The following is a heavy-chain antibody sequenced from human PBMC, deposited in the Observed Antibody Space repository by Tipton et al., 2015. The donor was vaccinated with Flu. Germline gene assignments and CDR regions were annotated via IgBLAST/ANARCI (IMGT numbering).Heavy chain of an antibody. CDR2: IYSSGST. V-gene: IGHV4-4*07. J-gene: IGHJ4*02. CDR3: AKGPYSGDWYRFNY. CDR1: GGSVSSDY. D-gene: IGHD6-19*01. Sequence: PGLVKPSETLSLTCTVSGGSVSSDYWSWIRQPAGKGLEWIGRIYSSGSTNYNPSLKSRVTMSVDTSRNQFSLRLTSVTAADTAVYYCAKGPYSGDWYRFNYWGQGTLVTVSS.